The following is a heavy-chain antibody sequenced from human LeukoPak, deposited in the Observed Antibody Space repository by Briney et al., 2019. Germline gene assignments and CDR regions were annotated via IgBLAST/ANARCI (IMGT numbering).Heavy chain of an antibody. V-gene: IGHV3-7*01. D-gene: IGHD4-11*01. J-gene: IGHJ4*02. Sequence: PGGSLRLSCAASGFTFSSYCMSWVRQAPGKGLEWVANINHSGSTKYYVEYVKGPFPTSRDKPKTSLYLQMNSLRAEDTAVYYCARGVRRGPQYYFDYWGQGTLVTVSS. CDR3: ARGVRRGPQYYFDY. CDR2: INHSGSTK. CDR1: GFTFSSYC.